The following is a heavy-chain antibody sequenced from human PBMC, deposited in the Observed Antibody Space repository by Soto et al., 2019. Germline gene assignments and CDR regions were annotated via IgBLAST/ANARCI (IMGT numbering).Heavy chain of an antibody. CDR1: GYTFTSYY. J-gene: IGHJ6*02. V-gene: IGHV1-46*01. CDR2: INPSGGST. D-gene: IGHD6-19*01. Sequence: ASVKVSCKASGYTFTSYYMHWVRQAPGQGLEWMGIINPSGGSTSCAQKFQGRVTMTRDTSTSTVYMELSSLRSEDTAVYYCAAPMQWLVWPSYYYYGMDVWGQGTTVTVSS. CDR3: AAPMQWLVWPSYYYYGMDV.